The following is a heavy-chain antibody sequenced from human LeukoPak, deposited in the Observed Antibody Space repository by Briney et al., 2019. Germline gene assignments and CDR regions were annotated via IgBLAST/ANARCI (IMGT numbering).Heavy chain of an antibody. CDR3: ARDRLIQLWSYYYYGMDV. CDR1: GFTFSSYA. J-gene: IGHJ6*02. V-gene: IGHV3-23*01. Sequence: PGGSLRLSCAASGFTFSSYAMNWVRQAPGKGLEWVSTISGSGDSTNYADSVKGRFTISRDNSKNTLYLQMNSLRAEDTAVYYCARDRLIQLWSYYYYGMDVWGQGTTVTVSS. D-gene: IGHD5-18*01. CDR2: ISGSGDST.